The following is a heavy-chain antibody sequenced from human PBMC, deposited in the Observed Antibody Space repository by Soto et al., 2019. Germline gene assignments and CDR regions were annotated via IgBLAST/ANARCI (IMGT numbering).Heavy chain of an antibody. D-gene: IGHD6-19*01. CDR1: GYSFRNYW. V-gene: IGHV5-10-1*01. J-gene: IGHJ5*02. Sequence: PGESLKISCKASGYSFRNYWISWVRQVPGKGLEWMGRIDPYDSYTDYSPSFQGHVTISVDKSNSTAYLQWSSLKASDTAMYYCARNRYSSGYNWFDPWGQGTLVTVS. CDR3: ARNRYSSGYNWFDP. CDR2: IDPYDSYT.